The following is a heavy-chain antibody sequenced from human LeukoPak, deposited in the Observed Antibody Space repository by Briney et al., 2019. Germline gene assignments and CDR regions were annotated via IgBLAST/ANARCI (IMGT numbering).Heavy chain of an antibody. D-gene: IGHD1-26*01. Sequence: ASVKVSCKASGYTFTGYYMHWVRQAPGQGLEWMGWINPNSGGTNYAQKLQGRVTMTRDTSISTAYMELSRLRSDGTAVYYCARGGIVGALLNYWGQGTLVTVSS. J-gene: IGHJ4*02. CDR3: ARGGIVGALLNY. V-gene: IGHV1-2*02. CDR2: INPNSGGT. CDR1: GYTFTGYY.